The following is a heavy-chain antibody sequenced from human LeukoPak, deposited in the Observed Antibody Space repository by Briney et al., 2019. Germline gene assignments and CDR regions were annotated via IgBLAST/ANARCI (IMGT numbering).Heavy chain of an antibody. CDR2: IISSSSYI. CDR1: GSTFSSYS. Sequence: GGSLRLSCAASGSTFSSYSMNWVRQAPGKGLEWVSSIISSSSYIYYADSVKGRFTISRDNAKSSLYLQMNSLRAEDTAVYYCARASVLRIAAAGAFVYWGQGTLVTVSS. V-gene: IGHV3-21*01. J-gene: IGHJ4*02. D-gene: IGHD6-13*01. CDR3: ARASVLRIAAAGAFVY.